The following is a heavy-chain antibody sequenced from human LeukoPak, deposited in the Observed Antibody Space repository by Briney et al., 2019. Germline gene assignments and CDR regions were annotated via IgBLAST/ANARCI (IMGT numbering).Heavy chain of an antibody. D-gene: IGHD5-18*01. CDR1: GGSISSYY. CDR3: ARSGYSYGGNYFDY. V-gene: IGHV4-59*01. Sequence: PSETLSLTCTVSGGSISSYYWSWIRQPPGKGLEWVGYIYYSGSTNYNPSLKSRVTISVDTSKNQFSLKLSSVTAADTAVYYCARSGYSYGGNYFDYWGQGTLVTVSS. CDR2: IYYSGST. J-gene: IGHJ4*02.